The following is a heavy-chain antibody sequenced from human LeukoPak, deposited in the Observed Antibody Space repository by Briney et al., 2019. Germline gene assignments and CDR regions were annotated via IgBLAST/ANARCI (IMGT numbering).Heavy chain of an antibody. CDR2: INSDGTST. CDR1: GFTFSSHW. Sequence: GESLTLSCVASGFTFSSHWMHWVRQAPGKGLVWVSRINSDGTSTTYADSVKGRFTISRDNAKNTLYLQMNSLRVEDTAVFHCAREGTYSNGPDYWGQGTLVTVSS. CDR3: AREGTYSNGPDY. J-gene: IGHJ4*02. D-gene: IGHD3-22*01. V-gene: IGHV3-74*01.